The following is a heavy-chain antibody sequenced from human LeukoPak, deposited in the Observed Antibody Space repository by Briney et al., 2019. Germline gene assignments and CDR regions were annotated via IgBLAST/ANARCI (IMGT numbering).Heavy chain of an antibody. J-gene: IGHJ4*02. CDR3: ANSLLWFGELSV. V-gene: IGHV3-43*02. CDR2: ISGDGATT. D-gene: IGHD3-10*01. Sequence: GGSLRLSCAASGFTFADYGMHWVRQAPGKGLEWVSLISGDGATTSYADSVKGRFTISRDNSKNSLYLQMNSLRAEDTALYYCANSLLWFGELSVWGQGTLVNVSS. CDR1: GFTFADYG.